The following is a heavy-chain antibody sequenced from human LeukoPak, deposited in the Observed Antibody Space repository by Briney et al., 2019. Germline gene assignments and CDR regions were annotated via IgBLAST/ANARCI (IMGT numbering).Heavy chain of an antibody. CDR3: ARGPRNDP. J-gene: IGHJ5*02. CDR1: GYPFTTWE. D-gene: IGHD1-14*01. CDR2: VHPNSGNT. Sequence: ASVKVSCKTSGYPFTTWEINWVRQAAGQGLEWMGWVHPNSGNTAYAQKFQGRVTMTRDTSISTAYKEVSGLRSDDTAVYFCARGPRNDPWGQGTLVTVSS. V-gene: IGHV1-8*01.